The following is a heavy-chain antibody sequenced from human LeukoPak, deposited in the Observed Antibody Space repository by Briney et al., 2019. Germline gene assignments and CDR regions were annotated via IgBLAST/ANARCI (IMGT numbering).Heavy chain of an antibody. CDR1: GYTFTSYD. J-gene: IGHJ5*02. CDR2: MNPNSGNT. CDR3: ARNPDTAMGDWFDP. V-gene: IGHV1-8*03. D-gene: IGHD5-18*01. Sequence: ASVKVSCKASGYTFTSYDINWVRQATGQGLEWMGWMNPNSGNTGYAQKFQGRVTITRNTSISTAYMELSSLRSEDTAVYYCARNPDTAMGDWFDPWGQGTLVTVSS.